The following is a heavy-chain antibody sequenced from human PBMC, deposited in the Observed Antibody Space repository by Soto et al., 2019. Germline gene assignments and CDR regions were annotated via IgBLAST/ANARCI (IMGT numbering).Heavy chain of an antibody. Sequence: ASVKVSCKASGGSLSTNPISWVRQAPGQGLEWMGGTGSGTGPGNHAQKFQGRLTVTADKSTSTVYMELTNLSSEDTAIYYCARRHSGGFFRFFDSWGQGTLVTVSS. D-gene: IGHD2-15*01. CDR1: GGSLSTNP. V-gene: IGHV1-69*06. CDR3: ARRHSGGFFRFFDS. CDR2: TGSGTGPG. J-gene: IGHJ4*02.